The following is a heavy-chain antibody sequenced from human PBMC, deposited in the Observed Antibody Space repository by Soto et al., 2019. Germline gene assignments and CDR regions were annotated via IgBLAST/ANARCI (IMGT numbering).Heavy chain of an antibody. CDR2: IVVGSGNT. D-gene: IGHD3-9*01. V-gene: IGHV1-58*02. J-gene: IGHJ6*02. CDR1: GFTFTSSA. Sequence: QMQLVQSGPEVKKPGTSVKVSCKASGFTFTSSAMQWVRQARGQRLEWIGWIVVGSGNTNYAQKFQERVTITRDMSTSTAYMELSSLRSEDTAVYYCAATYDILTGYDRPYHLYYYYYGMDVWGQGTTVTVSS. CDR3: AATYDILTGYDRPYHLYYYYYGMDV.